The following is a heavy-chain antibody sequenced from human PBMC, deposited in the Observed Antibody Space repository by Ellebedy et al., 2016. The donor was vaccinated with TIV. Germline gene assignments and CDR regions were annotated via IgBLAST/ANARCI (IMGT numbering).Heavy chain of an antibody. J-gene: IGHJ4*02. CDR3: ARMGYSSTLPYLDY. V-gene: IGHV6-1*01. D-gene: IGHD6-13*01. CDR2: TYYRSKWYN. Sequence: SQTLSLTCAISGDSVPSNSAGWNWIRQSPSRGLEWLGRTYYRSKWYNDYAVSVKSRITINPDTSKNQFSLQLNSVTPEDTAVYYCARMGYSSTLPYLDYWGQGTLVTVSS. CDR1: GDSVPSNSAG.